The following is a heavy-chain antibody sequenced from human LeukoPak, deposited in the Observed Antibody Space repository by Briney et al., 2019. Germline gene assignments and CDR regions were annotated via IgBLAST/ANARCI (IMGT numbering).Heavy chain of an antibody. D-gene: IGHD1-7*01. Sequence: SETLSLTCTVSGGSISSGGYYWSWIRQHPGKGLEWIGYIYYSGSTYYNPSLKSRVTISVDTSKNQFSLKLSSVTAADTAVYYCAREGALIWNYAGGWFDPWGQGTLVTVSS. V-gene: IGHV4-31*03. CDR2: IYYSGST. CDR3: AREGALIWNYAGGWFDP. CDR1: GGSISSGGYY. J-gene: IGHJ5*02.